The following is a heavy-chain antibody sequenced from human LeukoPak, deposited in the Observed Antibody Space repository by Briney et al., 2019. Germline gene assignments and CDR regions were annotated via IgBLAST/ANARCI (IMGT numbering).Heavy chain of an antibody. CDR1: GFTVSSNY. V-gene: IGHV3-53*01. D-gene: IGHD3-9*01. Sequence: PGGSLRLSCEASGFTVSSNYMSWVRQAPGKGLEWVSVIYSGGSTYYADSVKGRFTISRDNAKNSLYLQMNSLRAEDTAVYYCARASDILTGYPEYWGQGTLVTVSS. CDR2: IYSGGST. J-gene: IGHJ4*02. CDR3: ARASDILTGYPEY.